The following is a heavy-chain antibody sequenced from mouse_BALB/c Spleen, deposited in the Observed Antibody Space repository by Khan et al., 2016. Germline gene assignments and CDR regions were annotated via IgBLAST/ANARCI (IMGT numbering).Heavy chain of an antibody. D-gene: IGHD1-1*02. CDR1: GYSITSGYY. J-gene: IGHJ1*01. CDR2: ISYDGTN. CDR3: ARGGDWYFDV. V-gene: IGHV3-6*02. Sequence: EVQLVESGPGLVKPSQSLSLTCSVTGYSITSGYYWNWNRQFPGNKLEWVGYISYDGTNNYNPSLKNRISITRDTSKNQFFLKLNSVTTEDTATYYCARGGDWYFDVWGAGTTVTVSS.